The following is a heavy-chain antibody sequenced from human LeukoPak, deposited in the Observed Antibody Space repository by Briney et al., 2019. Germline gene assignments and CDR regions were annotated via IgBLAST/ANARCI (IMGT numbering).Heavy chain of an antibody. Sequence: SETLSLTCAVYGGSFSGYYWSWIRQPPGKGLEWIGEINHSGSTNYNPSLKSRVTISVDTSKDQFSLKLSSVTAADTAVYYCARGDGGYWGQGTLVTVSS. CDR3: ARGDGGY. CDR2: INHSGST. J-gene: IGHJ4*02. V-gene: IGHV4-34*01. D-gene: IGHD4-23*01. CDR1: GGSFSGYY.